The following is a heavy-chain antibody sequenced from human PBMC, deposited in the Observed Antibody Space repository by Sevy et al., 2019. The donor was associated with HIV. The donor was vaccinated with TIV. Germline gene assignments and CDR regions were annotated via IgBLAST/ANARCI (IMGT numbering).Heavy chain of an antibody. Sequence: ASVKVSCKVSGYTLTQLSMHWVRQAPGKGLEWMGSFDPEDGETLYAQNFQGRVTMTEDTSTDTAYMALSSLRSEDTAIYYCATTKDYYDSSGSPFDYLGQGTLVTVSS. V-gene: IGHV1-24*01. CDR1: GYTLTQLS. J-gene: IGHJ4*02. CDR3: ATTKDYYDSSGSPFDY. CDR2: FDPEDGET. D-gene: IGHD3-22*01.